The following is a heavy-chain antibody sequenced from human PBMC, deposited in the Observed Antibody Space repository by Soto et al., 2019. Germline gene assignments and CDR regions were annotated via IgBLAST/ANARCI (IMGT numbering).Heavy chain of an antibody. CDR1: GFTVSSYW. Sequence: GGSLRLSCATSGFTVSSYWMSWVRQAPGKGLEWVANIKQDGSEKYYVDSVKGRFTISRDNAKNSLYLQMNSLRAEDTAVYYCARDLELVIDYWGQGTLVTVSS. CDR2: IKQDGSEK. CDR3: ARDLELVIDY. D-gene: IGHD6-6*01. V-gene: IGHV3-7*01. J-gene: IGHJ4*02.